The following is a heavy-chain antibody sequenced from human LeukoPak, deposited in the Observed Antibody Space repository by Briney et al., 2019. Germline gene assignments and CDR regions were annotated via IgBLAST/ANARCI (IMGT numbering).Heavy chain of an antibody. D-gene: IGHD2-15*01. V-gene: IGHV4-59*08. CDR2: IYYSGST. CDR1: GASISSYY. CDR3: ARHGLSGYCSGGSCLDWFDP. J-gene: IGHJ5*02. Sequence: PSETLSLTCTVSGASISSYYWSWIRQPPGKGLEWIGYIYYSGSTNYNPSLKSRVTISVDTSKNQFSLKLSSVTAADTAVYYCARHGLSGYCSGGSCLDWFDPWGQGTLVTVSS.